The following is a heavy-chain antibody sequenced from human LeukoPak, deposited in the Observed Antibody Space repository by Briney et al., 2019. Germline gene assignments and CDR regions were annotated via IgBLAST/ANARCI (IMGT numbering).Heavy chain of an antibody. J-gene: IGHJ4*02. Sequence: ASVKVSCKASGYTFTSYAMHWVRQAPGQRLEWMGWINAGNGNTKYSQKFQGRVTITRDTSASIAYMELSSLRSEDTAVYYCARACITMVRGVLDYWGQGTLVTVSS. D-gene: IGHD3-10*01. V-gene: IGHV1-3*01. CDR1: GYTFTSYA. CDR2: INAGNGNT. CDR3: ARACITMVRGVLDY.